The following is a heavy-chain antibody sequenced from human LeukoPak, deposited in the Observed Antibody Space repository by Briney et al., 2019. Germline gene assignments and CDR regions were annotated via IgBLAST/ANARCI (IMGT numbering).Heavy chain of an antibody. D-gene: IGHD4-17*01. CDR2: ISAYNGNT. Sequence: GASVKVSFKASGYTFTSYGISWVRQAPGQGLEWMGWISAYNGNTNYAQKLQGRVTMTTDTSTSTAYMELRSLRSDDTAVYYCASLWVYGDYSGGVDYWGQGTLVTVSS. V-gene: IGHV1-18*01. CDR3: ASLWVYGDYSGGVDY. CDR1: GYTFTSYG. J-gene: IGHJ4*02.